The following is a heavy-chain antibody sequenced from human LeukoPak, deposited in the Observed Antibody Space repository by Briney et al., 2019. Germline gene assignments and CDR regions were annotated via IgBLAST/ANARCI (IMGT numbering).Heavy chain of an antibody. V-gene: IGHV1-24*01. D-gene: IGHD6-19*01. CDR3: ATQSTSSGWYRAGVLGWFDP. CDR1: GYTLTELS. CDR2: FDPEDGET. J-gene: IGHJ5*02. Sequence: ASVKVSCKVSGYTLTELSMHWVRQAPGKGLEWMGGFDPEDGETIYAQKFQGRVTMTEDTPTDTAYMELSSLRSEDTAVYYCATQSTSSGWYRAGVLGWFDPWGQGTLVTVSS.